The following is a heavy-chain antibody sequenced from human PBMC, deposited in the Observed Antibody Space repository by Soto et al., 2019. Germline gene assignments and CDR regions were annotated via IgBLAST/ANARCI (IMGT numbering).Heavy chain of an antibody. CDR3: VVEGSGSHRY. V-gene: IGHV3-73*02. CDR2: IRSKANNYAT. Sequence: EVQVVESGGGLVQPGGSLKVSCAASGFTFSDAAMHWVRQASGKGLEWVGRIRSKANNYATEYAASVRGRFTISRDDSENTACLQMNSLKTEDTAGYYCVVEGSGSHRYWGLGTRVTVSS. CDR1: GFTFSDAA. J-gene: IGHJ4*02. D-gene: IGHD3-10*01.